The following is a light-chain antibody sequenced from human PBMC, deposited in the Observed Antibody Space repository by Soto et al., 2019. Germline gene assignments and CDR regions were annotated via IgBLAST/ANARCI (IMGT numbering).Light chain of an antibody. J-gene: IGKJ1*01. Sequence: DIVMTQSPLSLPVSPGDPASISCRSSQSLLHTNGNNYLDWYLQKAGQSPQLLIYLGSNRASGVPDRFSGSGSGTDFTLTISRLEPEDFAVYYCQQYGSSRWTFGQGTKVDIK. V-gene: IGKV2-28*01. CDR3: QQYGSSRWT. CDR1: QSLLHTNGNNY. CDR2: LGS.